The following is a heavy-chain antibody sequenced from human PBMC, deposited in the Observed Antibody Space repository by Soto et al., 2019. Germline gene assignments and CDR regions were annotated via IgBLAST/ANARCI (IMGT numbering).Heavy chain of an antibody. V-gene: IGHV2-5*01. Sequence: SCPTREPTQTLTLTCSFSGFSLSTHEVGVVWIRQPPGKALEWLALIYWNDDARYSPSLKNRLTITKDTSKNQVVLTMSNMDPVDTATYYCVHDGKLGYTGYDRFDYWGQGILVTVSS. CDR2: IYWNDDA. J-gene: IGHJ4*02. D-gene: IGHD5-12*01. CDR1: GFSLSTHEVG. CDR3: VHDGKLGYTGYDRFDY.